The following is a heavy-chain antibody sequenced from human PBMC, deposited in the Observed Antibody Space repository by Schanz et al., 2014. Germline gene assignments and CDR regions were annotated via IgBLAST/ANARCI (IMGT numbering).Heavy chain of an antibody. Sequence: VQLVESGGGLIQPGGSLRLSCAVSGFTVNTNYMSWVRQAPGKGLEWVALISYDGNNKYYADSVKGRFTISRDNAKNSLYLEMTSLRGEDTAVYYCARENLNWEAFDIWGQGTVVTVSS. V-gene: IGHV3-30*03. CDR3: ARENLNWEAFDI. J-gene: IGHJ3*02. CDR2: ISYDGNNK. CDR1: GFTVNTNY. D-gene: IGHD7-27*01.